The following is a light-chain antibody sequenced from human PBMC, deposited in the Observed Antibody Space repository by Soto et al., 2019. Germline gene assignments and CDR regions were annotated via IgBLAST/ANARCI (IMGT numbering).Light chain of an antibody. Sequence: EIPLTQSPSSLAASVGDRLTLTCRASRNVSIYLNWYQHKPGKGPTLLIHATSNLQIGVPSRFSGSGSGTEFTLTISSLQPDDFATYYCQQYNSYSTFGQGTRLEIK. CDR2: ATS. J-gene: IGKJ5*01. V-gene: IGKV1-5*01. CDR3: QQYNSYST. CDR1: RNVSIY.